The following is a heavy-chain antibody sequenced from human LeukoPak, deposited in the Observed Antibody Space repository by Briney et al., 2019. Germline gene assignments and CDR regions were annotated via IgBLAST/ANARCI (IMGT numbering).Heavy chain of an antibody. V-gene: IGHV4-38-2*02. J-gene: IGHJ6*03. Sequence: SETLSLTCSVSGFSVTSGHYWGWIRQPPGKGLEWIGTIYHTGSTNYNPSLQSRVTMSVDTSKNQFSPRLRSVTAADTAMYFCAREVPYYYFMDVWGKRTTVTVSS. CDR2: IYHTGST. CDR3: AREVPYYYFMDV. CDR1: GFSVTSGHY.